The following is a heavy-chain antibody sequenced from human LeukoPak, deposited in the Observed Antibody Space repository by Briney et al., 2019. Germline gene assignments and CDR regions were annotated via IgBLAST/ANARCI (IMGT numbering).Heavy chain of an antibody. CDR3: ARESTSNYYDSSGLFDY. CDR1: GLTFNSYW. V-gene: IGHV3-74*03. Sequence: PGGSLRLSCAASGLTFNSYWMHWVRQVAGKGLVWVARINGDASNTTYADSVKGRFTISRDNAKNTLYLQMNSLRAEDTAVYYCARESTSNYYDSSGLFDYWGQGTLVTVSS. J-gene: IGHJ4*02. D-gene: IGHD3-22*01. CDR2: INGDASNT.